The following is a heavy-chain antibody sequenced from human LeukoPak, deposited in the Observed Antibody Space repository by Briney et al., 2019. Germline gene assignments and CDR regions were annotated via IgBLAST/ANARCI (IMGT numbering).Heavy chain of an antibody. CDR3: AREHIRPVKVLRYFERYYFDV. J-gene: IGHJ4*02. CDR2: IIPIFGTA. D-gene: IGHD3-9*01. Sequence: SVKVSCKPAGGTFSSYAISWVRQAPGQGLEWMGGIIPIFGTANYAQKFQGRVTITADESTSTPYMERSSLRSDETAVYYCAREHIRPVKVLRYFERYYFDVWGQGTLVTVSS. V-gene: IGHV1-69*01. CDR1: GGTFSSYA.